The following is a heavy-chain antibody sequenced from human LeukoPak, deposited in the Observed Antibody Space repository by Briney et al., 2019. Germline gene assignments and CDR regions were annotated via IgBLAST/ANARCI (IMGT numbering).Heavy chain of an antibody. D-gene: IGHD1-7*01. J-gene: IGHJ4*02. Sequence: SETLSLTCSVSGGSISSYYWNWIRQPPGKGLEWIGYISYSESTDYNPSLKSRVTISVDTSKNQFSLKLTSLTAADTAVYYCARHRANWNYGFDYWGQGTLVTVSS. CDR1: GGSISSYY. V-gene: IGHV4-59*08. CDR3: ARHRANWNYGFDY. CDR2: ISYSEST.